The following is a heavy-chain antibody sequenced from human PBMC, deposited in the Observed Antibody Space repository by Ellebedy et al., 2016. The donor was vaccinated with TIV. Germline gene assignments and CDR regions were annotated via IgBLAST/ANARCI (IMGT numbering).Heavy chain of an antibody. J-gene: IGHJ3*02. D-gene: IGHD3-10*01. Sequence: SETLSLXCAVSGGSISGSGSNYYWAWFRQPPGKGLEWIGSIYYSGTIYYNPSLKRRVTISVDTSKNHFSLKLSSVTAADTAVYYCARNGRKGRNGSGSLDIWGQGTMVTVSS. CDR1: GGSISGSGSNYY. V-gene: IGHV4-39*07. CDR3: ARNGRKGRNGSGSLDI. CDR2: IYYSGTI.